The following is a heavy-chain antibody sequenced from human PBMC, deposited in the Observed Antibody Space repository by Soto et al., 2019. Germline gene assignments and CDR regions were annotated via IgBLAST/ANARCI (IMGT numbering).Heavy chain of an antibody. CDR3: ARKNDFSRGYFYYSGLDV. CDR2: IYRSGNA. CDR1: GGSISSGGYY. Sequence: QMQLQESGPGLVKPSQTLSLTCTVSGGSISSGGYYWSWIRQLPGKGLECMGYIYRSGNAYYNPSLESRLTISVDTSKNQFSLKLSSVTAADTPVYYSARKNDFSRGYFYYSGLDVWGHGTTVTVSS. V-gene: IGHV4-31*03. D-gene: IGHD3-3*01. J-gene: IGHJ6*02.